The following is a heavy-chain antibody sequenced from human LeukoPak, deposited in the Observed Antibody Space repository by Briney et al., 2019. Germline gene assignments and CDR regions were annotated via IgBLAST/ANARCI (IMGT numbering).Heavy chain of an antibody. V-gene: IGHV3-48*03. J-gene: IGHJ3*02. CDR1: GFTFSSYE. D-gene: IGHD3-22*01. Sequence: PGGSLRLSCAASGFTFSSYEMNWVRQAPGKGLEWVSYISSSGSTIYYADSVKGLFTISRDNAKNSLYLQMNSLRAEDTAVYYCARLPMIVVVITEEDAFDIWGQGTMVTVSS. CDR3: ARLPMIVVVITEEDAFDI. CDR2: ISSSGSTI.